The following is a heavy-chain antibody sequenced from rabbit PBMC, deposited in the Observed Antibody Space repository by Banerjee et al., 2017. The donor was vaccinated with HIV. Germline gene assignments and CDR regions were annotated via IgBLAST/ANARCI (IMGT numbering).Heavy chain of an antibody. D-gene: IGHD4-1*01. CDR2: IYGGSSGST. CDR1: GFDFSSNA. V-gene: IGHV1S45*01. CDR3: ARDLAGVIGWNFNL. Sequence: QQQLEESGGGLVKPEGSLTLTCTASGFDFSSNAMCWVRQAPGKGLEWIACIYGGSSGSTYYASWAKGRFTISKTSSTTVTLQMTSLTAADTATYLCARDLAGVIGWNFNLWGPGTLVTVS. J-gene: IGHJ4*01.